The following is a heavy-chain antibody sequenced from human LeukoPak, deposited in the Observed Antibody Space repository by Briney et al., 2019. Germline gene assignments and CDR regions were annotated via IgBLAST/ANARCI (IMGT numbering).Heavy chain of an antibody. D-gene: IGHD6-13*01. CDR1: GFTFSSYA. Sequence: GSLRLSCAASGFTFSSYAMSWVRQSPGKGLEWIGSIYHSGSTYYNPSLKSRVTMSVDTSKKQFSLNLSSVTAADTAVYYCATTPREYSSTWYYFDYWGQGILVTVSS. CDR2: IYHSGST. V-gene: IGHV4-38-2*01. J-gene: IGHJ4*02. CDR3: ATTPREYSSTWYYFDY.